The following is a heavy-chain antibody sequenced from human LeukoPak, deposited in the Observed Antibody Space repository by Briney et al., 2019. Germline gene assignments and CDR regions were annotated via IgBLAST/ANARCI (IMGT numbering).Heavy chain of an antibody. CDR1: GGSISSGGFY. V-gene: IGHV4-61*08. CDR2: IYYSGST. CDR3: ARWESSGYYFNY. D-gene: IGHD3-22*01. J-gene: IGHJ4*02. Sequence: PSETLSLTCTVSGGSISSGGFYWSWIRQSPGKRLEWIGYIYYSGSTNYNPSLKSRVTISVDTSKNQFSLKLTSVTAADTAVYYCARWESSGYYFNYWGQGTLVTVSS.